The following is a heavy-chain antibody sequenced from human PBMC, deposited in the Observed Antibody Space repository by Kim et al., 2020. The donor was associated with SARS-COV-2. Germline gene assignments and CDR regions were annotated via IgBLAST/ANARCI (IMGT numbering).Heavy chain of an antibody. D-gene: IGHD1-26*01. Sequence: AGSVKGRFTIYRDNSKNTLYLEMNSLGFEDTAVYYCAKDYSGSYYYGMDVWGQGTTVTVSS. V-gene: IGHV3-30*02. CDR3: AKDYSGSYYYGMDV. J-gene: IGHJ6*02.